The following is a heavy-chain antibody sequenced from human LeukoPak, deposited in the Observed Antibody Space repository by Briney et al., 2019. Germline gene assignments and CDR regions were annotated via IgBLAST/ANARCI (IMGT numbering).Heavy chain of an antibody. V-gene: IGHV3-21*01. D-gene: IGHD4-17*01. CDR1: GFAFSSYR. CDR2: ISSSSSYI. CDR3: ARDRGDYNHNFDY. J-gene: IGHJ4*02. Sequence: GGSLRLSCAASGFAFSSYRMNWVRQAPGKGLEWVSSISSSSSYIYYADSVKGRFTISRDNSKNMLYLHMNSLRAEDTAVYFCARDRGDYNHNFDYWGQGTLVTVSS.